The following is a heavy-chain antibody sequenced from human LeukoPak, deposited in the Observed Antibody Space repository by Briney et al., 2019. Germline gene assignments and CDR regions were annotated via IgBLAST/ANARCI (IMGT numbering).Heavy chain of an antibody. CDR3: AKDVRGVIMSGGYYFDY. Sequence: PGGSLRLSCAASGFTFSSYAMSWVRQAPGKGLEWVSGISGSGDRTYYADSAKGRFTISRDNSQNTVHLQMNSLRAEDTAVYYCAKDVRGVIMSGGYYFDYWGQGTLVTVSS. D-gene: IGHD3-10*01. CDR1: GFTFSSYA. J-gene: IGHJ4*02. V-gene: IGHV3-23*01. CDR2: ISGSGDRT.